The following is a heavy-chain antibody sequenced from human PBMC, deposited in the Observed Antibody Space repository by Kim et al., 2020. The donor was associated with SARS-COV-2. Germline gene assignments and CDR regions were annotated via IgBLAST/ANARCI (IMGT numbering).Heavy chain of an antibody. J-gene: IGHJ4*02. CDR1: GFTFSSYG. CDR2: IWYDGSNK. V-gene: IGHV3-33*01. Sequence: GGSLRLSCAASGFTFSSYGMHWVRQAPGKGLEWVAVIWYDGSNKYYADSVKGRFTISRDNSKNTLYLQMNSLSADDTAVYYCARDRGIAAAGIDYWGQGTLVSVSS. D-gene: IGHD6-13*01. CDR3: ARDRGIAAAGIDY.